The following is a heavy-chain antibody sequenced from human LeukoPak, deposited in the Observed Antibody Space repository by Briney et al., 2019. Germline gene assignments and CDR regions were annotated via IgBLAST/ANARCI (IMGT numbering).Heavy chain of an antibody. J-gene: IGHJ4*02. CDR3: AKLTTS. Sequence: GGSLRLFCVASGFTLSSYSMNWVRQAPGKGLEWVAVTVGGGDGTYYADSVKGRFTISRDNSNNTLYLQMNSLRAEDTAVYYCAKLTTSWGQGTLVTVSS. CDR1: GFTLSSYS. CDR2: TVGGGDGT. D-gene: IGHD4-11*01. V-gene: IGHV3-23*01.